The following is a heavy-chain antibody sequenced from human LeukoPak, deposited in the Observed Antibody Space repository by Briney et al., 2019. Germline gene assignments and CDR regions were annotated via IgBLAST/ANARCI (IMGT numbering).Heavy chain of an antibody. CDR3: ARELEGYCSGGSCYDPDAFDI. D-gene: IGHD2-15*01. V-gene: IGHV1-2*02. CDR2: INPNSGGT. J-gene: IGHJ3*02. Sequence: ASVKVSCKASGYTFTGYYMHRVRQAPGQGLEWMGWINPNSGGTNYAQKFQGRVTMTRDTSISTAYMELSRLRSDDTAVYYCARELEGYCSGGSCYDPDAFDIWGQGTMVTVSS. CDR1: GYTFTGYY.